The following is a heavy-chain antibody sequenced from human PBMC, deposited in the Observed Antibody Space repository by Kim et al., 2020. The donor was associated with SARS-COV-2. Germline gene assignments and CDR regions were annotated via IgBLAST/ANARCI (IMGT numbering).Heavy chain of an antibody. V-gene: IGHV3-11*06. CDR2: ISSNGYST. CDR1: GFTVSDYH. D-gene: IGHD3-10*01. Sequence: GGSLRLSCAASGFTVSDYHISWIRQAPGKGLEWIAHISSNGYSTYARSVKGRFTISRDNAKNSLFLQMNSLGAEDTAVYYCARSVNHFSRGSYYWGQATL. J-gene: IGHJ4*02. CDR3: ARSVNHFSRGSYY.